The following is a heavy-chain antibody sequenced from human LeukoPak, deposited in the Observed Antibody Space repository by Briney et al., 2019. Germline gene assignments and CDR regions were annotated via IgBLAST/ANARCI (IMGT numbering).Heavy chain of an antibody. CDR3: ARALAVVVPAAMAY. Sequence: ASVKVSCKASGYTFTDYYMHWVRQAPGQGLEWMGWIKPNSGGTNYAQKFQGRVTMTRDTSINTAYMELSRLISDDTAIYYCARALAVVVPAAMAYWGQGALVTVSS. V-gene: IGHV1-2*02. D-gene: IGHD2-2*01. J-gene: IGHJ4*02. CDR1: GYTFTDYY. CDR2: IKPNSGGT.